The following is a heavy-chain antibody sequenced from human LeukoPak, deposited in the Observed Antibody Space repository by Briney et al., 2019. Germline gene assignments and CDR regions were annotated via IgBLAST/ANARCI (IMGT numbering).Heavy chain of an antibody. Sequence: PGGSLGLSYAASGFTFSSYWMSWVRQAPGKGLEWVANIKQDGSEKYYVDAVKGRFTISRDNAKNSLYLQMNSLRAEDTAVYYCANRVTAANYYYYGMDVWGKGTTVTVSS. J-gene: IGHJ6*04. CDR1: GFTFSSYW. CDR2: IKQDGSEK. V-gene: IGHV3-7*03. D-gene: IGHD2-21*02. CDR3: ANRVTAANYYYYGMDV.